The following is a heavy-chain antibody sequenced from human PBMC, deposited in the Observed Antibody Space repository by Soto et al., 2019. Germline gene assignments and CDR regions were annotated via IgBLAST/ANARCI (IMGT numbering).Heavy chain of an antibody. CDR3: ARDRSRTEAFDI. V-gene: IGHV1-2*02. CDR2: INPNSGGT. D-gene: IGHD2-2*01. CDR1: GYTFTGYY. Sequence: ASVKVSCKASGYTFTGYYMHWVRQAPGQGLKWMGWINPNSGGTNYAQKFQGRVTMTRDTSISTAYMELSRLRSDDTAVYYCARDRSRTEAFDIWGQGTMVTVSS. J-gene: IGHJ3*02.